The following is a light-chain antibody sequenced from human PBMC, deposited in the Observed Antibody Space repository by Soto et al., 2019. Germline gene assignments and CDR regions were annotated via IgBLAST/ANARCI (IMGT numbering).Light chain of an antibody. CDR2: DVS. CDR3: SSYTGGSTYV. CDR1: SSDIGGYKY. Sequence: QSVLTQPASVSGSPGQSITISCTGTSSDIGGYKYASWYQQHPGKAPKLMIYDVSNRPSGVSNRFSGSKSGNTATLTISGLQDEDEAEYYCSSYTGGSTYVFGTGTKVTVL. J-gene: IGLJ1*01. V-gene: IGLV2-14*01.